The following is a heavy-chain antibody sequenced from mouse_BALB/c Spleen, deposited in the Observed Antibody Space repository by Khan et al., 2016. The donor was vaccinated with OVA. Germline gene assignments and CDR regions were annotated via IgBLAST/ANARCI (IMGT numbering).Heavy chain of an antibody. V-gene: IGHV3-2*02. D-gene: IGHD1-1*01. Sequence: EVQLQESGPGLVKPSQSLSLTCTVTGYSITSDYAWNWIRQFPGNKLEWMGYISSSGRTNYNPSLKSRISITRDTSRNQFFLQLNSVTTEDTATYYCARSVTITAVVATDFDYWGQGTTRTVSS. CDR1: GYSITSDYA. J-gene: IGHJ2*01. CDR3: ARSVTITAVVATDFDY. CDR2: ISSSGRT.